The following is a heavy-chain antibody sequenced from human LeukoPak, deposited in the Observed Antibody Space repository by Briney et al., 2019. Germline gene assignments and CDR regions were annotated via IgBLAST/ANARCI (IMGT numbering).Heavy chain of an antibody. CDR2: INPNSGGT. D-gene: IGHD3-10*01. CDR3: AREPLWLRASYDAFDI. Sequence: ASVKLSCKASGYTFTGYYMHWVRQAPGQGLEWMGWINPNSGGTNYAQKFQGRVTMTRDTSISTAYMDLSRLRSDDTAGYYCAREPLWLRASYDAFDIWGQGTMVTVSS. J-gene: IGHJ3*02. V-gene: IGHV1-2*02. CDR1: GYTFTGYY.